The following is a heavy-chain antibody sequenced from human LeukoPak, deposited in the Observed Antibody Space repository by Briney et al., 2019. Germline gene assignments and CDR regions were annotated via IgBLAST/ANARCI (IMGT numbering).Heavy chain of an antibody. V-gene: IGHV4-34*01. D-gene: IGHD5-18*01. CDR1: GGSFSGYY. CDR2: INHSGST. CDR3: ASRLGYSYGYDYYYGMDV. Sequence: PSETLSPTCAVYGGSFSGYYWSWIRQPPGKGLEWIGEINHSGSTNYNPSLKSRVTISVDTSKNQFSLKLSSVTAADTAVYYCASRLGYSYGYDYYYGMDVWGQGTTVTVSS. J-gene: IGHJ6*02.